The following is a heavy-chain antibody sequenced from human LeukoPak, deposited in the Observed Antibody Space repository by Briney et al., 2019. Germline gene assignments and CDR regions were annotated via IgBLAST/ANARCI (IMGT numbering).Heavy chain of an antibody. D-gene: IGHD6-19*01. CDR3: ARRSSSGWFGGGGNWFDP. J-gene: IGHJ5*02. CDR1: GGTFSSYA. V-gene: IGHV1-69*13. CDR2: IIPIFGTA. Sequence: GASVKVSCKASGGTFSSYAISWVRQAPGQGLEWMGGIIPIFGTANYAQKFQGRVTITADESTSTAYMELSSLRSEDTAVYYCARRSSSGWFGGGGNWFDPWGQGTLVTASS.